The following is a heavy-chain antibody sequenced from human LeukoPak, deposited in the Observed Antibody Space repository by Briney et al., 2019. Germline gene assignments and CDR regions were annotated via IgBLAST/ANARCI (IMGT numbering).Heavy chain of an antibody. D-gene: IGHD3-3*01. J-gene: IGHJ4*02. Sequence: SQTLSLTCAASGGSISSGGYSWSWIRQPPGKGLEWIGYIYHSGSTYYNPSLKSRVTISVDRSKNQFSLKLSSVTAADTAVYYCARAYDFWSGYSFGYWGQGTLVTVSS. CDR1: GGSISSGGYS. CDR3: ARAYDFWSGYSFGY. V-gene: IGHV4-30-2*01. CDR2: IYHSGST.